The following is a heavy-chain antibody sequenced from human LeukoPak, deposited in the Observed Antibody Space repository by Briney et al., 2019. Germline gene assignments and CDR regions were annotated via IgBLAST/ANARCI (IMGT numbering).Heavy chain of an antibody. J-gene: IGHJ4*02. Sequence: QAGGSLRLSCAASGFTFSGSAMHWVRQASGKGLEWVGRIRSKANSYATAYAASARGRFTISRDDSKNTAYLQMNSLKTEDTAVYYCTSYYDFWSGYTFDYWGQGTLVTVSS. CDR1: GFTFSGSA. D-gene: IGHD3-3*01. V-gene: IGHV3-73*01. CDR3: TSYYDFWSGYTFDY. CDR2: IRSKANSYAT.